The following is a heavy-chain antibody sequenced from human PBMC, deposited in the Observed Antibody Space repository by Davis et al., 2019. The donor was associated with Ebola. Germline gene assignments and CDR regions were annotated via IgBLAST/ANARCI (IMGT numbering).Heavy chain of an antibody. CDR1: GYTFTSYY. Sequence: AASVKVSCKASGYTFTSYYMHWVRQAPGQGLEWMGIINPSGGSTSYAQKFQGRVTMTRDTSTSTVYMELSSLRSEDTAVYYCARVGWCSSTSCYTDFDYWGQGTLVTVSS. CDR3: ARVGWCSSTSCYTDFDY. J-gene: IGHJ4*02. CDR2: INPSGGST. D-gene: IGHD2-2*02. V-gene: IGHV1-46*01.